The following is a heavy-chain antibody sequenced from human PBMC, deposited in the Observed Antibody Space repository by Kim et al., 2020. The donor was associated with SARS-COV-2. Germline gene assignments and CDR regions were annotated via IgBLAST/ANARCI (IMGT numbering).Heavy chain of an antibody. Sequence: GGSLRLSCTASGFTFGDYAMSWFRQAPGKGLEWVGFIRSKAYGGTTEYAASVKGRFTISRDDSKSIAYLQMNSLKTEDTAVYYCTRTVRGGIAAAGPRRKYYFDYWGQGTLVTVSS. J-gene: IGHJ4*02. CDR1: GFTFGDYA. D-gene: IGHD6-13*01. V-gene: IGHV3-49*03. CDR3: TRTVRGGIAAAGPRRKYYFDY. CDR2: IRSKAYGGTT.